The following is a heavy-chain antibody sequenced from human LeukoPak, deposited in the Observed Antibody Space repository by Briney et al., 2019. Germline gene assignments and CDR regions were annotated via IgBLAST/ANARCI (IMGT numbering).Heavy chain of an antibody. CDR3: AKDLGLDYYDSSGYYLGAFDI. Sequence: ASVKVSCKASGYTFTSYGISWVRQAPGQGLEWMGWISAYNGNTNYAQKLQGRVTMTTDTSTSTAYMELRSLRSDDTAVYYCAKDLGLDYYDSSGYYLGAFDIWGQGTMVTVSS. J-gene: IGHJ3*02. D-gene: IGHD3-22*01. CDR1: GYTFTSYG. CDR2: ISAYNGNT. V-gene: IGHV1-18*01.